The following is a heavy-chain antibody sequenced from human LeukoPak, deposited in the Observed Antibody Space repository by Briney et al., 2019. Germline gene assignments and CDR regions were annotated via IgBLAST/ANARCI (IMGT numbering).Heavy chain of an antibody. CDR3: ARGRKRGGSCYFYY. D-gene: IGHD2-15*01. CDR1: GYTFTGYY. CDR2: INPNSGGT. V-gene: IGHV1-2*02. J-gene: IGHJ4*02. Sequence: GASVKVSCKASGYTFTGYYMHWVRQAPGQGLEWMGWINPNSGGTNYAQKFQGRVTMTRNTSISTAYMELSSLRSEDTAVYYCARGRKRGGSCYFYYWGQGTLVTVSS.